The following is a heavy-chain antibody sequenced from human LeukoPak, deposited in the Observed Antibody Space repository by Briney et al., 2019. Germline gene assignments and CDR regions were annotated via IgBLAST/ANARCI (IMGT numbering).Heavy chain of an antibody. CDR3: ANLRGNLFDP. CDR2: VDPEDGET. CDR1: GYTFTDYY. Sequence: ATVKLSCKVSGYTFTDYYMHWVQQAPGKGLEWMGLVDPEDGETIYAEKLQGRVTITADTSTDTAYMELSSLRSEDTAVYYCANLRGNLFDPWGQGTLVTVSS. D-gene: IGHD1-14*01. V-gene: IGHV1-69-2*01. J-gene: IGHJ5*02.